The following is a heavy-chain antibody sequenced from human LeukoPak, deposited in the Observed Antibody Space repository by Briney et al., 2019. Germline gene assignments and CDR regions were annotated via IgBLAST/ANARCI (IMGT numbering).Heavy chain of an antibody. CDR1: GYTFTSYA. CDR2: INAGNGNT. D-gene: IGHD2-2*01. V-gene: IGHV1-3*01. Sequence: GASVKVSCKASGYTFTSYAMHWVRQAPGQRLEWMGWINAGNGNTKYSQKFQGRVTITRDTSASTAYMELSSLRSEDTAVYYCARSEDRSSTSCYAYYYYYGMDVWGQGTTVTVSS. CDR3: ARSEDRSSTSCYAYYYYYGMDV. J-gene: IGHJ6*02.